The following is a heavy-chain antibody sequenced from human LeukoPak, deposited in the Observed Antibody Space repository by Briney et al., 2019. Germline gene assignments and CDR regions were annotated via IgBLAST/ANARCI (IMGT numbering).Heavy chain of an antibody. CDR2: IYYSGST. CDR3: ARSGRAAGTRGVFDY. J-gene: IGHJ4*02. V-gene: IGHV4-39*01. D-gene: IGHD6-13*01. Sequence: PSETLSLTYTVSGGSISSSSYYWGWIRQPPGKGLEWIGSIYYSGSTYYNPSLKSRVTISVDTSKNQFSLKLSSVTAADTAVYYCARSGRAAGTRGVFDYWGQGTLVTVSS. CDR1: GGSISSSSYY.